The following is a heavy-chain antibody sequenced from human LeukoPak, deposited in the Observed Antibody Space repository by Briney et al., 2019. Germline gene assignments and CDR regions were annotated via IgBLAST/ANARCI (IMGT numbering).Heavy chain of an antibody. V-gene: IGHV4-39*07. CDR3: ARTFGQKQYNWFDP. CDR2: IYYSGST. Sequence: PSETLSLTCTASGGSISSSSYYWGWIRQPPGKGLEWIGSIYYSGSTYYNPSLKSRVTISVDTSKNQFSLKLSSVTAADTAVYYCARTFGQKQYNWFDPWGQGTLVTVSS. CDR1: GGSISSSSYY. J-gene: IGHJ5*02. D-gene: IGHD3-10*01.